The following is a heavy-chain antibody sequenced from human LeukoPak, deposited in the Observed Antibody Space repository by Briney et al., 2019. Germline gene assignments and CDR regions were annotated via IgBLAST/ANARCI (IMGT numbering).Heavy chain of an antibody. CDR2: IYYSGST. CDR1: GGSISSSSYY. D-gene: IGHD1-26*01. J-gene: IGHJ5*02. Sequence: SETLSLTCTVSGGSISSSSYYWGWIRQPPGKRLEWIGSIYYSGSTYYNPSLKSRVTISVDTSKNQFSLKLSSVTAADTAVYYCAREGMWAWFDPWGQGTLVTVSS. V-gene: IGHV4-39*07. CDR3: AREGMWAWFDP.